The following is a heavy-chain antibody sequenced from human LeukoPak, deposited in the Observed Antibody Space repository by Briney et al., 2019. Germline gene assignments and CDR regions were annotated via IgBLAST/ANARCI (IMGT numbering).Heavy chain of an antibody. CDR1: GYTFTGYY. Sequence: GASVKVSCKASGYTFTGYYMHWVRQAPGQGLEWMGWINPNSGGTNYAQKFQGRVTMTRDTSISTAYMELSRLRSDDTAVYYCARVGGIRFLEWPNNWFDPWGQGTLVTVSS. V-gene: IGHV1-2*02. D-gene: IGHD3-3*01. CDR2: INPNSGGT. J-gene: IGHJ5*02. CDR3: ARVGGIRFLEWPNNWFDP.